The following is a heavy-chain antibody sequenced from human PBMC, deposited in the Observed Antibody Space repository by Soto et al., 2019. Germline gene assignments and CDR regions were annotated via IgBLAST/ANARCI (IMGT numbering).Heavy chain of an antibody. D-gene: IGHD3-10*01. CDR1: GGTFSSYS. J-gene: IGHJ4*02. V-gene: IGHV1-69*01. Sequence: GASVECSCKASGGTFSSYSISWVRQAPGQGLEWMGGIIPIFGTANYAQKFQGRVTITADESTSTAYMELSSLRSEDTAVYYCARDRSPLLWFGEYVYWGQGTLVTVSS. CDR2: IIPIFGTA. CDR3: ARDRSPLLWFGEYVY.